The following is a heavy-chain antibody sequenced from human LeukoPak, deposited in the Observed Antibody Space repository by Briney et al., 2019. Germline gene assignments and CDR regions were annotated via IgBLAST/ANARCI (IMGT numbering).Heavy chain of an antibody. CDR2: IYYSGST. CDR1: GGSISSSSYY. Sequence: SETLSLTCTVSGGSISSSSYYWGWIRQPPGKGLEWIGSIYYSGSTYYNPSLKSRVTITVDTSKNQFSLKLRPVTAADTAVYYCARHVVAGDVDYWGQGTLVTVSS. CDR3: ARHVVAGDVDY. J-gene: IGHJ4*02. V-gene: IGHV4-39*01. D-gene: IGHD2-15*01.